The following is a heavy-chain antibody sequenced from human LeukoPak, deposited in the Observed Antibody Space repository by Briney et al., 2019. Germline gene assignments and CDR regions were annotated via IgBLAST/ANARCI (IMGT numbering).Heavy chain of an antibody. CDR1: GYTFTGYY. CDR2: ISPNNGGT. CDR3: ARGGEGYFDY. J-gene: IGHJ4*02. D-gene: IGHD6-25*01. Sequence: ALVKVSCKASGYTFTGYYAHWVRQAPGQGLEWMGRISPNNGGTNYAQKFQGRVTMTRDTSISTAYMELSSLRSEDTAVYYCARGGEGYFDYWGQGTLVTVSS. V-gene: IGHV1-2*06.